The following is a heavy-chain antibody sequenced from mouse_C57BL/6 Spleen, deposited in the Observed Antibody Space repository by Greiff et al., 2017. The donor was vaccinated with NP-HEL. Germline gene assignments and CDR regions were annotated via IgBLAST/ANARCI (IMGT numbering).Heavy chain of an antibody. V-gene: IGHV5-17*01. D-gene: IGHD2-10*02. CDR2: ISSGSSTI. CDR3: ARPGYGNYPWFAY. CDR1: GFTFSDYG. J-gene: IGHJ3*01. Sequence: EVKLMESGGGLVKPGGSLKLSCAASGFTFSDYGMHWVRQAPEKGLEWVAYISSGSSTIYYADTVKGRFTISRDNAKNTLFLQMTIRRSEDTAMYYCARPGYGNYPWFAYWGQGTLVTVSA.